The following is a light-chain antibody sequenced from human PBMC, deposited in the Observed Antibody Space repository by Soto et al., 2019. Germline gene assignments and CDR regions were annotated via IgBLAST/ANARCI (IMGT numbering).Light chain of an antibody. J-gene: IGLJ1*01. V-gene: IGLV2-23*02. CDR2: EVT. Sequence: LTQPASVSGSPGQSITISCTGASNDVGTYNLVSWYQQHPGKAPKVLLYEVTKRPSGISNRFSGSKSGNTASLTISGLQTEDEADYYCGSYGGSSTSYFVFGTGTKVTVL. CDR1: SNDVGTYNL. CDR3: GSYGGSSTSYFV.